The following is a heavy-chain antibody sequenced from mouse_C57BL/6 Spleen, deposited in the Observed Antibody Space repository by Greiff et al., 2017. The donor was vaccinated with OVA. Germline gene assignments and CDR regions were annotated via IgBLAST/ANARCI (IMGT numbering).Heavy chain of an antibody. J-gene: IGHJ3*01. V-gene: IGHV1-69*01. Sequence: QVQLQQSGAELVMPGASVKLSCKASGYTFTSYWMHWVKQRPGQGLEWIGEIDPSDSYTNYNQKFKGKSTLTVDKSSSTAYMQLSSLTSEDSAVYYCARREDWDSFAYWGQGTLVTVSA. CDR3: ARREDWDSFAY. D-gene: IGHD4-1*01. CDR1: GYTFTSYW. CDR2: IDPSDSYT.